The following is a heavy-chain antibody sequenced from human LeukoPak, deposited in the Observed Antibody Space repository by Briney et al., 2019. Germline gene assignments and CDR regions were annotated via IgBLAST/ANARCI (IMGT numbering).Heavy chain of an antibody. J-gene: IGHJ4*02. Sequence: PSETLSLTCAVSGGSISSGGYSWSWIRQPPGKGLEWIGYIYHSGSTYYNPSLKSRVTISVDRSKNQFSLKLSSVTAADTAVYYCASFPVVAASGSGYWGQGTLVTVSS. CDR3: ASFPVVAASGSGY. CDR1: GGSISSGGYS. D-gene: IGHD2-15*01. V-gene: IGHV4-30-2*01. CDR2: IYHSGST.